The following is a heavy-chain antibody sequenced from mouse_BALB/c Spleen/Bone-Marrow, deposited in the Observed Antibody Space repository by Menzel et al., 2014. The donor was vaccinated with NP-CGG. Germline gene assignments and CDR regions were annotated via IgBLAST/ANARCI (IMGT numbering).Heavy chain of an antibody. V-gene: IGHV7-3*02. Sequence: EVNVVESGGGLVQPGGSLRLSCATSGFTFTDYYMSWVRQPPGKALEWLGFIRNKANGYTTEYSASVKGRFTISRDNSQSILYLQVNTLRAEDSATYYCARDDYYAMDYWGQGTSVTVSS. CDR3: ARDDYYAMDY. CDR2: IRNKANGYTT. J-gene: IGHJ4*01. CDR1: GFTFTDYY.